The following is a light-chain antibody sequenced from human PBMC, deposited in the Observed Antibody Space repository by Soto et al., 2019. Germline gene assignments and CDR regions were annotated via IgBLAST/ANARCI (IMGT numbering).Light chain of an antibody. Sequence: DIEMTQSPSSLSASVGDGVTITCRASRSISNYLNWYQQRPGKAPKVLIYAASSLQSGVASRFSGSGSATDFTLNITSLQPEDFATYYCQQSSDVPLTSGGGTKVEVK. CDR3: QQSSDVPLT. J-gene: IGKJ4*01. CDR1: RSISNY. V-gene: IGKV1-39*01. CDR2: AAS.